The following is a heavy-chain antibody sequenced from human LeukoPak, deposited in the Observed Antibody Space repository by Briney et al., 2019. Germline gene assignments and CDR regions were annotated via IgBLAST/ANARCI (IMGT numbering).Heavy chain of an antibody. J-gene: IGHJ4*02. CDR1: GGSISSYY. Sequence: PSETLSLTCTVSGGSISSYYWSWIRQPPGKGLEWIGYIYYSGSTNYNPSLKSRVTISVDTSKNQFSLKLSSVTAADTAVYYCARAHPYGLGRLDYWGQGTLVTVSS. D-gene: IGHD3-10*01. CDR3: ARAHPYGLGRLDY. V-gene: IGHV4-59*01. CDR2: IYYSGST.